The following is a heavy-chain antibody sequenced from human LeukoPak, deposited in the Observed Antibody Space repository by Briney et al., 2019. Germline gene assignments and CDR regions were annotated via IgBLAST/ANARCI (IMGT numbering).Heavy chain of an antibody. V-gene: IGHV4-39*01. CDR3: ASQPPVVYDTTKGWFDP. CDR2: IYDSGST. Sequence: SETLSLTCTVSGGSIRSSYYDWGWIRQPPGKGLEWIGIIYDSGSTYYNPSLKSRVTISVYTSKYQFSLKLNSVSATDTDVYLCASQPPVVYDTTKGWFDPWGQGTLVTVSS. CDR1: GGSIRSSYYD. D-gene: IGHD3-22*01. J-gene: IGHJ5*02.